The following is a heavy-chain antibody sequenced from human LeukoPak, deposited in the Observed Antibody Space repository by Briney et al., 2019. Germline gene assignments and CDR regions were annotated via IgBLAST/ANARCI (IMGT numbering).Heavy chain of an antibody. CDR3: ARDIYYDILTGHSYWFDP. J-gene: IGHJ5*02. Sequence: GGSVKVSCKASGYTFTSYGISWVRQAPGQGLEWMGWISAYNGNTNYAQKLQGRVTMTTDTSTSTAYMELRSLRSDDTAVYYCARDIYYDILTGHSYWFDPWGQGTLVIVSS. V-gene: IGHV1-18*01. CDR2: ISAYNGNT. D-gene: IGHD3-9*01. CDR1: GYTFTSYG.